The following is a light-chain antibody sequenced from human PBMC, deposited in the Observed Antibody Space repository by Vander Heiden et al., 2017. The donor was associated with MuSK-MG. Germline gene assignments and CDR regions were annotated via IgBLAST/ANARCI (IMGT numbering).Light chain of an antibody. CDR2: GAS. CDR3: QHYHNLPRT. V-gene: IGKV3-15*01. Sequence: EIVMTQSPATLSVSPGERATRSCRASKSVSTNLAWYQQKPGQAPRLLLLGASTRATGIPARFSGSGSGTEFTLTIRSLQSEDFAVYYCQHYHNLPRTFGQGTQVEIK. J-gene: IGKJ1*01. CDR1: KSVSTN.